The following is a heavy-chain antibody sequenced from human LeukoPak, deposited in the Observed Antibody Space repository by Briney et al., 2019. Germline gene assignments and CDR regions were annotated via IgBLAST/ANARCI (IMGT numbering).Heavy chain of an antibody. CDR2: ISASGTGT. V-gene: IGHV3-23*01. J-gene: IGHJ4*02. CDR3: AKGGLLVASFDY. D-gene: IGHD5-12*01. Sequence: GGSLRLSCAASGFTFSSYAISWVRQAPGKGLEWVSVISASGTGTYYADSVKGRFTISRDNSKNTLYLQMNSLRAEDTAVYYCAKGGLLVASFDYWGQGTLVTVSS. CDR1: GFTFSSYA.